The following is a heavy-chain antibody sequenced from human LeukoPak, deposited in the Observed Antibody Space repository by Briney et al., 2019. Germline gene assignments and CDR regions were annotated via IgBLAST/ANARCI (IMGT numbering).Heavy chain of an antibody. CDR2: ILRGDDT. D-gene: IGHD3-22*01. CDR1: GFIVSQNY. J-gene: IGHJ3*02. CDR3: AKLLHYDSSGYFETDAFDI. Sequence: GGSLRLSCAASGFIVSQNYMSWVRQAPGKGLEWVSVILRGDDTNYVDSVKGRFTISRDNSKNTLYLQMNSLRAEDTAVYYCAKLLHYDSSGYFETDAFDIWGQGTMVTVSS. V-gene: IGHV3-53*01.